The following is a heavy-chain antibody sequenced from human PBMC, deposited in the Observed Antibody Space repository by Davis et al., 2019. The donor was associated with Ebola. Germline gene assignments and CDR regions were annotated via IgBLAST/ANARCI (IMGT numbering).Heavy chain of an antibody. CDR3: AKDFYDSTGRWFDY. D-gene: IGHD3-22*01. J-gene: IGHJ4*02. Sequence: GESLKISCAASGFTFNNYGMHWVRQAPGKGLEWMTIISYDGSSKYYADSVKGRFTISRDNSKNTLYLQMNSLRAEDTAVYYCAKDFYDSTGRWFDYWGQGTLVTVSS. CDR2: ISYDGSSK. V-gene: IGHV3-30*18. CDR1: GFTFNNYG.